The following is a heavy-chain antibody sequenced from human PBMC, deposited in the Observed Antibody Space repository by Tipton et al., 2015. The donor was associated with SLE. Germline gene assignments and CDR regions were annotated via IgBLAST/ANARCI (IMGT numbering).Heavy chain of an antibody. CDR2: ISSDGSNR. Sequence: SLRLSCAASGFTFSHYAMHWVRQAPGKGLEWVAIISSDGSNRHFAASVKGRFTVSRDNSKNTVYLQMNSLRPEDTAVYYCASEFYYGSGSSYWGQGTLVTVSS. J-gene: IGHJ4*02. CDR3: ASEFYYGSGSSY. D-gene: IGHD3-10*01. V-gene: IGHV3-30*14. CDR1: GFTFSHYA.